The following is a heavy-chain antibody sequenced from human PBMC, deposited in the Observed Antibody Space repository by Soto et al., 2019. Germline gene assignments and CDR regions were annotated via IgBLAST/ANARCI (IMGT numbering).Heavy chain of an antibody. J-gene: IGHJ4*02. Sequence: GGSLRLSCAASGFTFSNYGMHWVRQAPGKGLEWVAVIWYGGSYKYYADSVKGRFTISRDNSRTTLHLQMNSLRAEDTAVYYCAKDEGRYTYGLRDCWGQGTLVTVSS. D-gene: IGHD5-18*01. CDR1: GFTFSNYG. CDR2: IWYGGSYK. V-gene: IGHV3-33*06. CDR3: AKDEGRYTYGLRDC.